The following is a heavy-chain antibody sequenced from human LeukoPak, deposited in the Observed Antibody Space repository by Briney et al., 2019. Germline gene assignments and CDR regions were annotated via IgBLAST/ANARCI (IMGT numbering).Heavy chain of an antibody. CDR3: ARVLDSNWFDP. CDR1: GYTFTGYY. D-gene: IGHD3/OR15-3a*01. V-gene: IGHV1-2*02. CDR2: INPNSGGT. J-gene: IGHJ5*02. Sequence: ASVKVSCKASGYTFTGYYMHWVRQAPGQGLEWMGWINPNSGGTNYAQNFQGRVTMTRDTSISTVYMELSRLRSDDTAVYYCARVLDSNWFDPWGQGTLVTVSS.